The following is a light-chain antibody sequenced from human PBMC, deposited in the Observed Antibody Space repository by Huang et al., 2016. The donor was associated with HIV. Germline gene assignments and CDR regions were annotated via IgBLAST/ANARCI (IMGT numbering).Light chain of an antibody. Sequence: EIVMTQSPATLSVSPGERATLSCRASQSVSSNLAWYQQKPGQAPSLLIYGASTRATGIPARFSGSGSGTEFTLNISSLQSEDFAVYYCQQYNNWPPTFGQGTKVEIK. CDR2: GAS. CDR3: QQYNNWPPT. J-gene: IGKJ1*01. CDR1: QSVSSN. V-gene: IGKV3-15*01.